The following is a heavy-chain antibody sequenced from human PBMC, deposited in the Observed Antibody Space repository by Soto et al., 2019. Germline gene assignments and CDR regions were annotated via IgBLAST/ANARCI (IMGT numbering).Heavy chain of an antibody. CDR2: ISYDGSNQ. CDR3: ARDPYYDFWSGREEYGMDV. V-gene: IGHV3-30-3*01. CDR1: GFTLRPYA. D-gene: IGHD3-3*01. J-gene: IGHJ6*02. Sequence: PGGSLRLSCAASGFTLRPYAMHWVRQAPGKGLEWVVVISYDGSNQYYADSVKGRFSISRDNSKNTLYLQMNSLRADDTAVYYCARDPYYDFWSGREEYGMDVWGQGTTVTVSS.